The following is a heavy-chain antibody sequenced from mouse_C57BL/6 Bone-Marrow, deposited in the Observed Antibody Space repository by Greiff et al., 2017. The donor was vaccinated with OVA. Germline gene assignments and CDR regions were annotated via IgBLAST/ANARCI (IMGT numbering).Heavy chain of an antibody. CDR3: ARRGIYYYGSSYVAWFAY. J-gene: IGHJ3*01. CDR1: GYTFTSYG. Sequence: QVHVKQSGAELARPGASVKLSCKASGYTFTSYGISWVKQRTGQGLEWIGEIYPRSGNTYYNEKFKGKATLTADKSSSTAYMELRSLTSEDSAVYFCARRGIYYYGSSYVAWFAYWGQGTLVTVSA. V-gene: IGHV1-81*01. D-gene: IGHD1-1*01. CDR2: IYPRSGNT.